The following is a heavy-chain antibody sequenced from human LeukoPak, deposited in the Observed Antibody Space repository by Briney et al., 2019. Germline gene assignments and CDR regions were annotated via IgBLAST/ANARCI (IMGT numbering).Heavy chain of an antibody. CDR1: GGSIESYY. CDR2: IAASGTT. CDR3: ARFPYFEGFDY. J-gene: IGHJ4*02. V-gene: IGHV4-4*08. D-gene: IGHD3-9*01. Sequence: SETLSLTCSVSGGSIESYYWSWIRQPPGKGLEFIGYIAASGTTKHNPSLKSRVTLSMDTSKNQFSLKLRSVTAADTAVYFCARFPYFEGFDYWGQGTQAIVSS.